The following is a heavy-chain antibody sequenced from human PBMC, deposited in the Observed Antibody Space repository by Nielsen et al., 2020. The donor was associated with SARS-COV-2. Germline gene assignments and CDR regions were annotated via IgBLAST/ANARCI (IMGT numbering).Heavy chain of an antibody. V-gene: IGHV3-7*03. D-gene: IGHD6-19*01. CDR1: GFTFSSYW. CDR3: AKLRYSSGWYLRYYYYGMDV. J-gene: IGHJ6*02. Sequence: GESLKISCAASGFTFSSYWMSWVRQAPGKGLEWVANIKQDGSEKYYVDPVKGRFTISRDNSKNTLYLQMNSLRAEDTAVYYCAKLRYSSGWYLRYYYYGMDVWGQGTTVTVSS. CDR2: IKQDGSEK.